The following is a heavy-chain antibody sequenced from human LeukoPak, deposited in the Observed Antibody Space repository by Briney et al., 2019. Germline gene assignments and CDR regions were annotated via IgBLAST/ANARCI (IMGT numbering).Heavy chain of an antibody. V-gene: IGHV3-30*02. Sequence: GGSLRLSCAASGFTFSRNGIHWVRQAPDKGLEWVAFIQYDGSGKYYADSVKGRFTISRDNSKNTLYLQMSSLRPEDTAVYYCAKDLGSWSYSLDYWGQGTLVTVSS. CDR1: GFTFSRNG. J-gene: IGHJ4*02. D-gene: IGHD1-26*01. CDR2: IQYDGSGK. CDR3: AKDLGSWSYSLDY.